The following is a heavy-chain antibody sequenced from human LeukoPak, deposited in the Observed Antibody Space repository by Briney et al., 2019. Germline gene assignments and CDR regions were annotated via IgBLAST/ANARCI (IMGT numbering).Heavy chain of an antibody. J-gene: IGHJ4*02. V-gene: IGHV3-43*02. D-gene: IGHD3-22*01. CDR2: ISGDGGST. Sequence: PGGSLRLSCAASGFTFDDYAMHWVRQAPGKGLEWVSLISGDGGSTYYADSVKGRFTISRDNSKNSLYLKMNSLRTEDTALYYCAKDFNYYDPDYFDYWGQGTLVTVSS. CDR1: GFTFDDYA. CDR3: AKDFNYYDPDYFDY.